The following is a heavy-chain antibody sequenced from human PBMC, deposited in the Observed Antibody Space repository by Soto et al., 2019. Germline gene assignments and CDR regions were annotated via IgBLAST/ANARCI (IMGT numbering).Heavy chain of an antibody. CDR1: GYTFTSYY. J-gene: IGHJ6*02. CDR3: AREFGVLVPLVYYYGMDV. D-gene: IGHD2-2*01. CDR2: INPSGGST. Sequence: ASVKVSCKASGYTFTSYYMHWVRQAPGQGLEWMGIINPSGGSTSYAQKFQGRVTMTRDTSTSTVYMELSSLRSEDTAVYYCAREFGVLVPLVYYYGMDVWGPGTTVTASS. V-gene: IGHV1-46*01.